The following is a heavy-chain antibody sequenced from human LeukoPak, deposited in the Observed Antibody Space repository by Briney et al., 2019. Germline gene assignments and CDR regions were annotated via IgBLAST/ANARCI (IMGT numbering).Heavy chain of an antibody. CDR1: DFSFSSYN. CDR2: IYSGGGT. J-gene: IGHJ6*03. Sequence: PGGSLRLSCAASDFSFSSYNMNWVRQAPGKGLEWVSVIYSGGGTYYADSVKGRFTISRDNSKNTLYLQMNSLRAEDTAVYYCAKIGSSSDYYYYYMDVWGKGTTVTVSS. D-gene: IGHD6-6*01. CDR3: AKIGSSSDYYYYYMDV. V-gene: IGHV3-66*01.